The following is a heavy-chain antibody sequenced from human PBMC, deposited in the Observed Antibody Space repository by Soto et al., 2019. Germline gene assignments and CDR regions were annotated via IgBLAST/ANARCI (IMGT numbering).Heavy chain of an antibody. D-gene: IGHD6-6*01. CDR2: ISAYNGNT. CDR3: ARDRVVASSIAARPRRNRSYFDY. CDR1: GYTFTSYG. Sequence: QVQLVQSGAEVKKPGASVKVSCKASGYTFTSYGISWVRQAPGQGLEWMGWISAYNGNTNYAQKLQGRVTMTTDTSTSTXXMXLXXLRSDDTAVYYCARDRVVASSIAARPRRNRSYFDYWGQGTLVTVSS. J-gene: IGHJ4*02. V-gene: IGHV1-18*01.